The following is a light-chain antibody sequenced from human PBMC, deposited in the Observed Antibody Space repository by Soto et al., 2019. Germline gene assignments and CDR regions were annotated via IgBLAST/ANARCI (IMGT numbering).Light chain of an antibody. J-gene: IGKJ2*01. CDR3: QQYNSYSYT. V-gene: IGKV1-5*01. CDR2: DAS. Sequence: EIQMTQSPSTLSASVGDRVTITCRASQSISSWLAWYQQKPGKAPKVLIYDASSLESGVPSRFSGSGSGTEFTLTISSLQPDDFATYYCQQYNSYSYTFGQGTKVDIK. CDR1: QSISSW.